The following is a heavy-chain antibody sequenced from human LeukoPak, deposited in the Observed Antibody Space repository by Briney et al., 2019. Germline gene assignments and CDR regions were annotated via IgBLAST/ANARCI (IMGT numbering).Heavy chain of an antibody. Sequence: GGSLRLSCAASGFTFSSYWMSWVRQAPGKGLEWVANIKQDGSEKYYVDSVKGRFTISRDNAKNSLYLQMNSLRAEDTAVYYCARVGYRYGYDYYYYMDVWGKGATVTVSS. CDR2: IKQDGSEK. D-gene: IGHD5-18*01. V-gene: IGHV3-7*01. J-gene: IGHJ6*03. CDR3: ARVGYRYGYDYYYYMDV. CDR1: GFTFSSYW.